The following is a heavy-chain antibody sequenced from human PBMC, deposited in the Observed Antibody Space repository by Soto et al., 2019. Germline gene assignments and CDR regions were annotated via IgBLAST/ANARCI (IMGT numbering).Heavy chain of an antibody. CDR2: IIPIFGTA. D-gene: IGHD3-22*01. V-gene: IGHV1-69*13. CDR3: AATYYYDSSGFFDY. CDR1: GGTFSSYA. J-gene: IGHJ4*02. Sequence: SVKVSFKASGGTFSSYAISWVRQAPGQGLEWMGGIIPIFGTANYAQKFQGRVTITADESTSTAYMELSSLRSEDTAVYYCAATYYYDSSGFFDYWGQGTLVTVSS.